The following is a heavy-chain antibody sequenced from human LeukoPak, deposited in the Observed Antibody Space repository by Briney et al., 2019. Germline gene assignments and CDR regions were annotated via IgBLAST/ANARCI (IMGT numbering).Heavy chain of an antibody. J-gene: IGHJ4*02. CDR2: IYYSGST. V-gene: IGHV4-39*02. CDR3: ARERLGGSYYRPVDY. Sequence: PSETLSLTCTVSGGSISSSNDYWGWIRQSPGKGLEWIGSIYYSGSTYYNPSLKRRVTISEDTSKNQFSLKLSSVSAEDTALYYCARERLGGSYYRPVDYWGQGTLVTVS. CDR1: GGSISSSNDY. D-gene: IGHD1-26*01.